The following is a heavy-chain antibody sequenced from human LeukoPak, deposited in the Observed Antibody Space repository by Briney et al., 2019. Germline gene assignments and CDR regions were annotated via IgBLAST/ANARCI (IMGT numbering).Heavy chain of an antibody. V-gene: IGHV4-34*01. J-gene: IGHJ6*02. CDR3: ARGGIVVVPAAMIAYCYGMDV. CDR2: MNHSGST. Sequence: SETLSLTCAVYGVSFSGYYWSWIRQPPGKGLEWIWEMNHSGSTNYHPSLKSRVTISVHTSKNQFSLKLSSVTAEDTAVYYCARGGIVVVPAAMIAYCYGMDVWGQGTTVTVSS. CDR1: GVSFSGYY. D-gene: IGHD2-2*01.